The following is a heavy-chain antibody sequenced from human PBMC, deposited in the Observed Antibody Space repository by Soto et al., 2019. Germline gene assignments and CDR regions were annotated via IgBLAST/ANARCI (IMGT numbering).Heavy chain of an antibody. CDR3: ARGRHRITMVRGGFNWFDP. CDR1: GGSISSGGYS. D-gene: IGHD3-10*01. CDR2: IYYSGST. J-gene: IGHJ5*02. V-gene: IGHV4-31*03. Sequence: PSETLSLTCTVSGGSISSGGYSWSWSPQHPGKGREWIGYIYYSGSTYYNPSLKSRVTISVDTSKNQFSLKLSSVTAADTAVYYCARGRHRITMVRGGFNWFDPWGQGTLVTVSS.